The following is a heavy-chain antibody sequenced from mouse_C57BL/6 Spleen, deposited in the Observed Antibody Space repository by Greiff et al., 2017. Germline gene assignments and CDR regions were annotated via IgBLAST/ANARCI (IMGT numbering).Heavy chain of an antibody. J-gene: IGHJ2*01. D-gene: IGHD4-1*01. V-gene: IGHV1-82*01. CDR1: GYAFSSSW. CDR3: ERCNWDIGDYLDY. Sequence: VLLVESGPELVKPGASVKISCKASGYAFSSSWMNWVKQRPGKGLEWIGRIYPGDGDTNYNGKFKGKATLTADKSSSTASMQLSSLTSEDSAVXFWERCNWDIGDYLDYWGKGTTVTVSS. CDR2: IYPGDGDT.